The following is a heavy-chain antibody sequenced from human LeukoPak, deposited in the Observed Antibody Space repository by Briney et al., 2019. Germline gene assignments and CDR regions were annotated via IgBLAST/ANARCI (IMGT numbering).Heavy chain of an antibody. V-gene: IGHV3-23*01. CDR1: GFTLSSYA. CDR3: AILHPAMVRGAPADY. CDR2: ISGSGGST. D-gene: IGHD3-10*01. Sequence: GGSLRLSCAASGFTLSSYAMSWVRQAPGKGLERVSGISGSGGSTYYADSVKGRFTISRDNAKNSLYLQMNSLRAEDTAVYYCAILHPAMVRGAPADYWGQGTLVTVSS. J-gene: IGHJ4*02.